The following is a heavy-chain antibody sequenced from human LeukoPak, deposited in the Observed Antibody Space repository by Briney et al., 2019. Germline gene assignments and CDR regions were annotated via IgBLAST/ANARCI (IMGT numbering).Heavy chain of an antibody. Sequence: SETLSPTCTVSGGSISSSSYYWGWIRQPPGKGLEWIGSIYYSGSTYYNPSLKSRVTISVGTSKNQFSLKLSSVTAADTAVYYCARHSGSSWKYYFDYWGQGTLVTVSS. CDR2: IYYSGST. D-gene: IGHD6-13*01. J-gene: IGHJ4*02. V-gene: IGHV4-39*01. CDR1: GGSISSSSYY. CDR3: ARHSGSSWKYYFDY.